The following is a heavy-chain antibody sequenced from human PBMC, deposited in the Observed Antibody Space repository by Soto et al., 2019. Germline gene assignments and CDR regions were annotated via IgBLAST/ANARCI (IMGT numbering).Heavy chain of an antibody. J-gene: IGHJ6*02. Sequence: PGESLKISCKGSGYSFTSYWIGWVRQMPGKGLEWMGIIYPGDSDTRYSPSFQGQVTISADKSISTAYLQWSSLKASDTAMYYCASQPDYYGSGSFYYYYGMDVWGQGTTVTVSS. V-gene: IGHV5-51*01. D-gene: IGHD3-10*01. CDR3: ASQPDYYGSGSFYYYYGMDV. CDR1: GYSFTSYW. CDR2: IYPGDSDT.